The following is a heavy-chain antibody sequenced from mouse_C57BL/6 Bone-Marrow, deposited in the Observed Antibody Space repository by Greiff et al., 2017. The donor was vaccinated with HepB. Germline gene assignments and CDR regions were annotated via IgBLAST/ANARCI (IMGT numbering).Heavy chain of an antibody. CDR1: GYTFTSYW. Sequence: QVQLKQPGAELVKPGASVKLSCKASGYTFTSYWMHWVKQRPGRGLEWIGRIDPNSGGTKYNEKFKSKATLTVDKPSSTAYMQLSSLTSEDSAVYYCARSGDYYYFDYWGQGTTLTVSS. D-gene: IGHD1-1*01. CDR3: ARSGDYYYFDY. J-gene: IGHJ2*01. V-gene: IGHV1-72*01. CDR2: IDPNSGGT.